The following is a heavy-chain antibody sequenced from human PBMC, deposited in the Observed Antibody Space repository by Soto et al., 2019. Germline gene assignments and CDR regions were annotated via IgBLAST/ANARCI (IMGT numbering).Heavy chain of an antibody. D-gene: IGHD2-15*01. CDR3: ASGGSKHYGMDV. CDR2: IIPILGIA. Sequence: QVQLGQSGADVKKPESSVKVSCKASGSTFSSYTISWVRQAPGQGLEWMGRIIPILGIANYAQKFQGRVTITADKSTSTAYMELSRLRSEDTAVYYCASGGSKHYGMDVWGQGTTVTVSS. CDR1: GSTFSSYT. V-gene: IGHV1-69*02. J-gene: IGHJ6*02.